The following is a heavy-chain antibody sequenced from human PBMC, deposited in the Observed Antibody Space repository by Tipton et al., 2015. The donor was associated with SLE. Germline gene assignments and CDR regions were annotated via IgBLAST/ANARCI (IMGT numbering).Heavy chain of an antibody. V-gene: IGHV4-34*09. CDR3: AREEENDFWSGGDAFDI. Sequence: TLSLTCAVYGGSFSGYYWSWIRQPPGKGLEWIGYIYYSGSTYYNPSLKSRVTISVDTSKNQFSLKLSSVTAAATAVYYCAREEENDFWSGGDAFDIWGQGTMVTVSS. CDR2: IYYSGST. J-gene: IGHJ3*02. CDR1: GGSFSGYY. D-gene: IGHD3-3*01.